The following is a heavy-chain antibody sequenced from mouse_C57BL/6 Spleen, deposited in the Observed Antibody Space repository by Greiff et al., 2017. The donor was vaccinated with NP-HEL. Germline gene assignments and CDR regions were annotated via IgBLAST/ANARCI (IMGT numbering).Heavy chain of an antibody. J-gene: IGHJ2*01. CDR3: ARGDYYGSSSYFDY. Sequence: QVQLQQSGAELVKPGASVKISCTASGYAFSSYWMNWVKQRPGKGLEWIGQIYPGDVDTNYNAQFKGKATLTADNSSSTAYMQLSSLTAEDSAVYFCARGDYYGSSSYFDYWGQGTTLTVAS. D-gene: IGHD1-1*01. CDR1: GYAFSSYW. V-gene: IGHV1-80*01. CDR2: IYPGDVDT.